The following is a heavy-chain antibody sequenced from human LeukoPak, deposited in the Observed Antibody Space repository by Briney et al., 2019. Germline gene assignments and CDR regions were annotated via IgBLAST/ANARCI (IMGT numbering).Heavy chain of an antibody. CDR1: GGSVSSGSYY. D-gene: IGHD3-22*01. V-gene: IGHV4-61*01. J-gene: IGHJ4*02. Sequence: PSETLSLTCTVSGGSVSSGSYYWSWIRQPPGKGLEWIGYIYYSGSTNYNPSLKSRVTISADTSKNQFSLKLSSVTAADTAVYYCAREPAYYYDSSGYYYFDYWGQGTLVTVSS. CDR2: IYYSGST. CDR3: AREPAYYYDSSGYYYFDY.